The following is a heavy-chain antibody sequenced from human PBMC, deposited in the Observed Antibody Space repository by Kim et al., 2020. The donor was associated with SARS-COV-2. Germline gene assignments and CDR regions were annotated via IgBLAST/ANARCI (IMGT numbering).Heavy chain of an antibody. J-gene: IGHJ4*02. D-gene: IGHD3-10*01. V-gene: IGHV4-34*01. CDR2: INHSGST. CDR3: ARGLGHIHAYGSGSFYFDY. Sequence: SETLSLTCAVYGGSFSGYYWSWIRQPPGKGLEWIGEINHSGSTNYNPSLKSRVTISVDTSKNQFSLKLSSVTAADTAVYYCARGLGHIHAYGSGSFYFDYWGQGTLVTVSS. CDR1: GGSFSGYY.